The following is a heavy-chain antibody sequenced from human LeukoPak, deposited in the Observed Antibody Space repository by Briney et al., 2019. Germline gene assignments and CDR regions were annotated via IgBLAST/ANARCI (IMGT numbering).Heavy chain of an antibody. CDR2: ISSDERTT. Sequence: GGSLRLSCAASGFSFRSYWMHWVRQAPGKGLVWVSRISSDERTTNYADSVKGRFTISRDNAKNTLYLQMNSLRAEDTAVYYCARGGDTYGSGRDSWGQGTLVTVSS. CDR1: GFSFRSYW. D-gene: IGHD3-10*01. J-gene: IGHJ5*01. V-gene: IGHV3-74*01. CDR3: ARGGDTYGSGRDS.